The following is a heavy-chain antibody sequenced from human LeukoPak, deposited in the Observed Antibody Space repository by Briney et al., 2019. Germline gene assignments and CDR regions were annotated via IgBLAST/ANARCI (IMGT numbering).Heavy chain of an antibody. CDR2: INPNSGNT. J-gene: IGHJ6*03. CDR3: ARGGRYCSSTSCYRRAGARRYYYMDV. D-gene: IGHD2-2*01. Sequence: ASVKVSCKASGYTFTGYYMHWVRQAPGQGLEWMGWINPNSGNTGYAQKFQGRVTMTRNTSISTAYMELSSLRSEDTAVYYCARGGRYCSSTSCYRRAGARRYYYMDVWGKGTTVTVSS. CDR1: GYTFTGYY. V-gene: IGHV1-8*02.